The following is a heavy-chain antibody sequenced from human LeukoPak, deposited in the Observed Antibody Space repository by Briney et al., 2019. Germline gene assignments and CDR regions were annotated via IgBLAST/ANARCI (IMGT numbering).Heavy chain of an antibody. CDR2: INHSGST. V-gene: IGHV4-34*03. J-gene: IGHJ6*03. Sequence: SETLSLTCAVYGGSFSGYYWSWIRQPPGKGLEWIGEINHSGSTNYNPSLKSRVTISVDTSKNQFSLKLSSVTAADTAVYYCSGSYLYYYYYYMSVWGQGTLVTVSS. CDR3: SGSYLYYYYYYMSV. CDR1: GGSFSGYY. D-gene: IGHD1-26*01.